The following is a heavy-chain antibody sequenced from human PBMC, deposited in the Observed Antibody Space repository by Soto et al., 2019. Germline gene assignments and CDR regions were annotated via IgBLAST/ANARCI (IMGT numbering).Heavy chain of an antibody. CDR1: GGSFSGYY. Sequence: SETLSLTCAVYGGSFSGYYWSWIRQPPGKGLEWIGEINHSGSTNYNPSLKSRVTISVDTSKNQFSLKLSSVTAADTAVYYCAREVQLWLNGMDVWGQGTTVTVSS. CDR3: AREVQLWLNGMDV. D-gene: IGHD5-18*01. CDR2: INHSGST. J-gene: IGHJ6*02. V-gene: IGHV4-34*01.